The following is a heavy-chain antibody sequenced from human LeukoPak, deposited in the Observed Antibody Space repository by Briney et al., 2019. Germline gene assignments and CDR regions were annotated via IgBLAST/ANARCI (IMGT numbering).Heavy chain of an antibody. CDR2: INHSGST. CDR1: GGSFSGYY. V-gene: IGHV4-34*01. Sequence: PSETLSLTCAVYGGSFSGYYWSWIRQPPGKGLEWIGEINHSGSTNYNPSLKSQVTISVDTSKNQFSLKLSSVTAADTAVYYCARGVKGYYDFWSGNDAFDIWGQGTMVTVSS. J-gene: IGHJ3*02. D-gene: IGHD3-3*01. CDR3: ARGVKGYYDFWSGNDAFDI.